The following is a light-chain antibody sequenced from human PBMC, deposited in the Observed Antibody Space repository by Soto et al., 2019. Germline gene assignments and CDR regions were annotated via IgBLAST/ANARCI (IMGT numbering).Light chain of an antibody. CDR3: QHFANERLT. Sequence: EIVMTQSPATLSVSPGEGATLSCRASQGIGNTLAWYQQKPGQTPPLLIYRTSIRATSVPASFGGSASVAEFTLILTRLQSEYVAFYCRQHFANERLTFGGGTKIQSK. CDR1: QGIGNT. CDR2: RTS. J-gene: IGKJ4*01. V-gene: IGKV3-15*01.